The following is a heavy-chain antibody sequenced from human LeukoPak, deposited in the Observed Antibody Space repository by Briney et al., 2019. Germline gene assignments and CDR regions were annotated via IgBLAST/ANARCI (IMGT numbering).Heavy chain of an antibody. CDR2: INWNGGST. CDR1: GFTFDDYG. D-gene: IGHD2-15*01. V-gene: IGHV3-20*04. Sequence: PGGSLRLSCAASGFTFDDYGMSWVRHAPGEGLEWVSGINWNGGSTGYADSVKGRFAISRDNAKNSLYLQMNSLRAEDTALYYCARDFQGSEGYWGQGTLVTVSS. J-gene: IGHJ4*02. CDR3: ARDFQGSEGY.